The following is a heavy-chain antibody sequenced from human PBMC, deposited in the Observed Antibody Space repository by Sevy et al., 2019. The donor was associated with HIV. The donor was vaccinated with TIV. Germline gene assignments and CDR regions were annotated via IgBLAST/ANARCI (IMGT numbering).Heavy chain of an antibody. J-gene: IGHJ4*02. CDR1: GFMFDAYA. Sequence: ALRLSCAVSGFMFDAYAMHWVRQSPGKGLEWVSSISWNGENMGYADFVKGRFTISRDNAKKSLYLQMNGLRVEDTGLFYCVKGMDSAGKYVNFDSWGQGTLVTVSS. V-gene: IGHV3-9*01. CDR3: VKGMDSAGKYVNFDS. D-gene: IGHD3-22*01. CDR2: ISWNGENM.